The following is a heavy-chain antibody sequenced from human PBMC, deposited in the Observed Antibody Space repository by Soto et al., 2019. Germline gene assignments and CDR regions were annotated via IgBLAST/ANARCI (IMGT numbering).Heavy chain of an antibody. Sequence: SETLSLTCTVSGGSISSSSYYWGWIRQPPGKGLEWIGSIYYTGNTYYNPSLKSRVTISVDTSKNQFSLKLSSVTAADTAVYYCTSLYYGGQDYWGQGTVVTASS. CDR1: GGSISSSSYY. J-gene: IGHJ4*02. CDR3: TSLYYGGQDY. CDR2: IYYTGNT. V-gene: IGHV4-39*01. D-gene: IGHD4-17*01.